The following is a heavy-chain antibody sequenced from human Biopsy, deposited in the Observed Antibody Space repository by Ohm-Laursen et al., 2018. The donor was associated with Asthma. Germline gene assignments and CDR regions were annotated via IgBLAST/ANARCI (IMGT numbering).Heavy chain of an antibody. D-gene: IGHD2-2*01. J-gene: IGHJ4*02. V-gene: IGHV1-69*13. CDR2: INSVFGTA. Sequence: ASVKVSCKSLGGTFNTYVIGWVRQAPGQGLEWMGGINSVFGTATYPQKFQDRVTITADDSTSTVYMELSSLRSEDTAVYYCARKAGSCISRTCYSLDFWGQGALVTVSS. CDR3: ARKAGSCISRTCYSLDF. CDR1: GGTFNTYV.